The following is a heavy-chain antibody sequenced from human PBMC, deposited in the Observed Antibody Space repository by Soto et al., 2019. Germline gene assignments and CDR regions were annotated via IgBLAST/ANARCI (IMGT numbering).Heavy chain of an antibody. V-gene: IGHV1-3*04. CDR2: INTGNGET. CDR1: GYTFTSYA. Sequence: QVQLVQSGAEVKMPGASVEVSCKSSGYTFTSYAIHWVRQAPGQGLEWMGWINTGNGETKYSQRFQGRVTITRDTSASTAYMELSSLISEDTAVYYCARGRFPADSKYHYGMDVWGQGTTVTVSS. CDR3: ARGRFPADSKYHYGMDV. D-gene: IGHD5-18*01. J-gene: IGHJ6*02.